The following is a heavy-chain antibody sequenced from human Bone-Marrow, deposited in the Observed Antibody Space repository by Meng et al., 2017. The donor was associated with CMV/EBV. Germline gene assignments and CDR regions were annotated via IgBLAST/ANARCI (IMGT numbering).Heavy chain of an antibody. Sequence: SETLSLTCAVYGGSFSGYYWSWIRQPPGKGLEWIGEINHSGSTNYNPSLKSRVTISVDTSKNQFSLKLSSVTAADTAVYYCARGRDIVVVPAAHYYGMGVWGQGTTVTVSS. J-gene: IGHJ6*02. V-gene: IGHV4-34*01. CDR3: ARGRDIVVVPAAHYYGMGV. CDR1: GGSFSGYY. D-gene: IGHD2-2*01. CDR2: INHSGST.